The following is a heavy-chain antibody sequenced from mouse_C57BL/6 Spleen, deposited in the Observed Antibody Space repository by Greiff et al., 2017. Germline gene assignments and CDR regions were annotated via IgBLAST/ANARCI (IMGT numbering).Heavy chain of an antibody. D-gene: IGHD1-1*01. CDR3: ARGTTVVHCYFDV. V-gene: IGHV1-69*01. Sequence: QVHVKQPGAELVMPGASVKLSCKASGYTFTSYWMHWVKQRPGQGLEWIGEIDPSDSYTNYNQKFKGKSTLTVDKSSSTAYMQLSSLTSEDSAVYYCARGTTVVHCYFDVWGTGTTVTVSA. CDR1: GYTFTSYW. CDR2: IDPSDSYT. J-gene: IGHJ1*03.